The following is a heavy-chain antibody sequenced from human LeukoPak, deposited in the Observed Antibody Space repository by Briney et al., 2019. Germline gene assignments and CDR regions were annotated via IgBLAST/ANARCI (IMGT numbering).Heavy chain of an antibody. V-gene: IGHV1-69*13. Sequence: SVKVSCKASGGTFSSYAISWVRQAPEQGLEWMGGIIPIFGTANYAQKFQGRVTITADESTSTAYMELSSLRSEDTAVYYCAREPVSGWYTSDYYFDYWGQGTLVTVSS. J-gene: IGHJ4*02. CDR2: IIPIFGTA. CDR1: GGTFSSYA. CDR3: AREPVSGWYTSDYYFDY. D-gene: IGHD6-19*01.